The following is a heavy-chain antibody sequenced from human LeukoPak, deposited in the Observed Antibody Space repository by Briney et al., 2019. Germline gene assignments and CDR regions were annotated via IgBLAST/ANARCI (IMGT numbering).Heavy chain of an antibody. V-gene: IGHV4-30-4*08. J-gene: IGHJ3*02. D-gene: IGHD5-24*01. Sequence: SETLSLTCTVSGGSISVGTYYWSWIRHPPGKGLGWIGYIYYSGSTYYHPSLKSRISISVDTSKNQFSLKLSSVTAADTAVYYCARDRDGYNLDAFDIWGQGTMVTVSS. CDR3: ARDRDGYNLDAFDI. CDR1: GGSISVGTYY. CDR2: IYYSGST.